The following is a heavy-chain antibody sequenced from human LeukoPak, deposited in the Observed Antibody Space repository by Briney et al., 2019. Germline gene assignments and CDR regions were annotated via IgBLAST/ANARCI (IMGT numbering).Heavy chain of an antibody. CDR1: GFTFSSYS. J-gene: IGHJ3*02. CDR2: INSSSSYI. V-gene: IGHV3-21*01. CDR3: ARDGPYDSSGYYYLDAFDI. Sequence: PGGSLRLSCAASGFTFSSYSMNWVRQAPGKGLEWVSSINSSSSYIYYADSVRGRFTISRDNAKNSLYLQMNSLRAEDTAVYYCARDGPYDSSGYYYLDAFDIWGQGTMVTVSS. D-gene: IGHD3-22*01.